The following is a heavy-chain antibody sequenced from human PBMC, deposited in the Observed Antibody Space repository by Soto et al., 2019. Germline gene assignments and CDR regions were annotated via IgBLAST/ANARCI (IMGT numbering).Heavy chain of an antibody. J-gene: IGHJ4*02. Sequence: PGGSLRLSCAASGFTFDEFAMHWVRQAPGKGLEWVSVIGWDGSTYYAASVKGRFTISRDNSKDSLYLQMNSLRAEDTALYYCAKGMGGAVWSLFDYWRQGTLVTVSS. V-gene: IGHV3-43D*04. CDR1: GFTFDEFA. D-gene: IGHD3-10*01. CDR3: AKGMGGAVWSLFDY. CDR2: IGWDGST.